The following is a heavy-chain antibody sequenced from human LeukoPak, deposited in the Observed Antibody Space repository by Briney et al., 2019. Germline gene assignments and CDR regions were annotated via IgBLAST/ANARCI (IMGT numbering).Heavy chain of an antibody. CDR1: GGTFSSYA. CDR2: IIPIFGTA. V-gene: IGHV1-69*13. D-gene: IGHD2-2*02. CDR3: ARGNCSSTSCYIRSYYYMDV. J-gene: IGHJ6*03. Sequence: ASVKVSCKDSGGTFSSYAISWVRQAPGQGLEWMGGIIPIFGTANYAQKFQGRVTITADESTSTAYMELSSLRSEDTAVYYCARGNCSSTSCYIRSYYYMDVWGKGTTVTVSS.